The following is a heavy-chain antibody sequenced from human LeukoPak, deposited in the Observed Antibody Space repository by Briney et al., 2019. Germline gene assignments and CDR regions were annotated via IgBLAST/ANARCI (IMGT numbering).Heavy chain of an antibody. Sequence: GGSLRLSCVASGFTFSNNWMNWVRQAPGQGLEWVANINPDEDDENYVESAKGRFTISRDNSKNTLYLQMNSLRAEDTAVYYCARDSAGSFYYFDYWGQGTLVTVSS. CDR3: ARDSAGSFYYFDY. D-gene: IGHD1-26*01. V-gene: IGHV3-7*01. CDR1: GFTFSNNW. J-gene: IGHJ4*02. CDR2: INPDEDDE.